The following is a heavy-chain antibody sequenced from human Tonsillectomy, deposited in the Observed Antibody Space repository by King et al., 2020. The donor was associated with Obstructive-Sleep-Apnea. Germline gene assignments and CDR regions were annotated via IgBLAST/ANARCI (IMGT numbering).Heavy chain of an antibody. CDR3: ARPNFPPSVDFWTGPQAFDI. D-gene: IGHD3/OR15-3a*01. V-gene: IGHV3-7*03. Sequence: VQLVESGGGLVQPGGSLRLSCAASGFTFNTYWMNWVRQAPGKGLQWVATIKQDGSERYYVDSLKGRFSISRENAKNTLYLQMSSLRAEDTAVYYCARPNFPPSVDFWTGPQAFDIWGQGTMVTVSS. J-gene: IGHJ3*02. CDR2: IKQDGSER. CDR1: GFTFNTYW.